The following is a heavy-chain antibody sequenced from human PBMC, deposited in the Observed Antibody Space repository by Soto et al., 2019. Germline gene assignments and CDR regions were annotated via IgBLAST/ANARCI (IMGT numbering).Heavy chain of an antibody. J-gene: IGHJ4*02. CDR3: ARGVGTRWNPYYFDY. CDR2: ISYDGSNK. Sequence: GGSLRLSCAASGFTFSSYGMHWVRQAPGKGLEWVAVISYDGSNKYYADSVKGRFTISRDNSKNTLYLQMNSLRAEDTAVYYCARGVGTRWNPYYFDYWGQGTLVTVSS. CDR1: GFTFSSYG. V-gene: IGHV3-30*03. D-gene: IGHD1-1*01.